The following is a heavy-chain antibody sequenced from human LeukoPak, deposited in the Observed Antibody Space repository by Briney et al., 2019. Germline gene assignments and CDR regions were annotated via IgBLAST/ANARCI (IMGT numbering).Heavy chain of an antibody. J-gene: IGHJ3*02. CDR1: GFTFSSYW. V-gene: IGHV3-74*01. CDR3: STGSGHAFDI. Sequence: GGSLRLSCAASGFTFSSYWMHWVRQVPGKGLVWVSRINSDGSSTSYADSVKGRFTISRNNAKNTLYVQMNSLRAEDTAVYYCSTGSGHAFDIWGRGTMVTVSS. D-gene: IGHD3-10*01. CDR2: INSDGSST.